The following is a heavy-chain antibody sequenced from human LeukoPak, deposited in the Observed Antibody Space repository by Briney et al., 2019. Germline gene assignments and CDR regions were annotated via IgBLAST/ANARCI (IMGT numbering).Heavy chain of an antibody. D-gene: IGHD2-2*01. CDR2: ISGSGGST. Sequence: GGSLRLSCAASGFTFSSYGMHWVRQAPGKGLEWVSAISGSGGSTYYADSVKGRFTISRDNSKNTLYLQMNSLRAEDTAVYYCAKAPIVVVPADNFDYWGQGTLVTVSS. J-gene: IGHJ4*02. V-gene: IGHV3-23*01. CDR3: AKAPIVVVPADNFDY. CDR1: GFTFSSYG.